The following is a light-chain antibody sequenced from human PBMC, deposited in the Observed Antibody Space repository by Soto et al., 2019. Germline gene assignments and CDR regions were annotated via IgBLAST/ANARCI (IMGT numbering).Light chain of an antibody. CDR3: SSYTSSSTLFYV. V-gene: IGLV2-14*01. Sequence: QSVLTQPPSASGSPGQSVTISCTGTSSDVGGYNYVSWYQQHPGKAPKLMIYEVSNRPSGVSNRLSGSKSGNTASLTISGLQAEDEADYYCSSYTSSSTLFYVFGTGTKVTVL. CDR2: EVS. CDR1: SSDVGGYNY. J-gene: IGLJ1*01.